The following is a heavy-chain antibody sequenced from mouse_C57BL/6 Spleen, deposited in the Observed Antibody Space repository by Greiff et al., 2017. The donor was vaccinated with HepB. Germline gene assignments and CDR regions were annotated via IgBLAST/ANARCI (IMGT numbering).Heavy chain of an antibody. J-gene: IGHJ4*01. CDR1: GYTFTSYW. V-gene: IGHV1-64*01. CDR3: AIENYYYGPQGYAMDY. D-gene: IGHD1-1*01. Sequence: QVQLQQPGAELVKPGASVKLSCKASGYTFTSYWMHWVKQRPGQGLEWIGMIHPNSGSTNYNEKFKSKATLTVDKSSSTAYMQLSSLTSEDSAVYYCAIENYYYGPQGYAMDYWGQGTSVTVSS. CDR2: IHPNSGST.